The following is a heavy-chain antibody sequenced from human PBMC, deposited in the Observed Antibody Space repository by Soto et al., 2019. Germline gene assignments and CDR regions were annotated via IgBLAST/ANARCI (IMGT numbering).Heavy chain of an antibody. V-gene: IGHV3-11*06. CDR2: ISSSSSYT. CDR1: GFTFSDYY. Sequence: QLQLVESGGGLVKPGGSLRLSCAASGFTFSDYYMSWIRQAPGKGLEWVSYISSSSSYTNYADSVKGRSTISRDNAKNSLYLQMNSLRAEDTAVYYCARIPKIPAAGSRDNPPYYFDYWGQGTLVTVSS. D-gene: IGHD6-25*01. CDR3: ARIPKIPAAGSRDNPPYYFDY. J-gene: IGHJ4*02.